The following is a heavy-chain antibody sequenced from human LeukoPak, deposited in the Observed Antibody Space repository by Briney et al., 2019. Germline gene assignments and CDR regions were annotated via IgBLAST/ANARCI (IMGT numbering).Heavy chain of an antibody. J-gene: IGHJ4*02. CDR2: ISGSGGST. V-gene: IGHV3-23*01. CDR3: AKDQCSGGSCYTLDYYFDY. D-gene: IGHD2-15*01. CDR1: GFTFSSYA. Sequence: PGGSLRLSCAASGFTFSSYAMSWVRQVPGKGLEWVSAISGSGGSTYYADSVKGRFTISRDNSKNTLYLQMNSLRAEDTAVYYCAKDQCSGGSCYTLDYYFDYWGQGTLVTVSS.